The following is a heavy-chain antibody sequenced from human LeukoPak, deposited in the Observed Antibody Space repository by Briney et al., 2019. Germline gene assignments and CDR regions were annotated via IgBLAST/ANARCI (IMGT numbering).Heavy chain of an antibody. V-gene: IGHV1-2*02. CDR1: GYIFTTYY. CDR2: INPNSGGT. D-gene: IGHD3-10*01. CDR3: ARGETNVLLWFGELY. Sequence: ASVKVSCKASGYIFTTYYMHWLRQAPGQGLERMGWINPNSGGTNYAQKFQGRVTMTRDTSISTAYMELSRLRSDDTAVYYCARGETNVLLWFGELYWGQGTLVTVSS. J-gene: IGHJ4*02.